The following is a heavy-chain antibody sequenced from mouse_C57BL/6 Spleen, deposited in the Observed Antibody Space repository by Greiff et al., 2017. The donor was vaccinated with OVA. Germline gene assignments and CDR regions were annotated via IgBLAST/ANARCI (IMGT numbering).Heavy chain of an antibody. CDR2: IWRGGST. J-gene: IGHJ1*03. V-gene: IGHV2-2*01. CDR3: ARSRLPYWYFDV. Sequence: QVQLQQSGPGLVQPSQSLSITCTVSGFSLTSYGVHWVRQSPGQGLEWLGVIWRGGSTDCYAAFIYRLSISNAISTSQVFFKMNRLQADDTAVYYCARSRLPYWYFDVWGTGTTVT. D-gene: IGHD1-2*01. CDR1: GFSLTSYG.